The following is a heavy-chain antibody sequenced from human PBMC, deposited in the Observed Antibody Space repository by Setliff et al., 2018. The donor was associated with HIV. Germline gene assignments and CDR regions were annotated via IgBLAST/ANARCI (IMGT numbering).Heavy chain of an antibody. CDR2: IIPISGTV. CDR1: GGTFSSYA. CDR3: ARDGYSSSWYVISGSFDY. V-gene: IGHV1-69*05. Sequence: SVKVSCKASGGTFSSYAISWVRQAPGQGLEWMGGIIPISGTVNYAQKFWGRVTITTHESTSTAYMELSSLRSEDTAVYYCARDGYSSSWYVISGSFDYWGQGILVTVSS. J-gene: IGHJ4*02. D-gene: IGHD6-13*01.